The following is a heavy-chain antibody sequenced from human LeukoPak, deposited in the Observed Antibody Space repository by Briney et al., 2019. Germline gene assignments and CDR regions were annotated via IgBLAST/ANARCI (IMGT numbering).Heavy chain of an antibody. CDR2: IYTSGST. J-gene: IGHJ6*03. CDR3: ARSSSTRLGDYYYYMDV. CDR1: GGSISSYY. V-gene: IGHV4-4*07. Sequence: SETLSLTCTVSGGSISSYYWSWIRQPAGKGLEWIGRIYTSGSTNYNPSLKSRVTISVGKSKNQFSLKLSSVTAADTAVYYCARSSSTRLGDYYYYMDVWGKGTMVTVSS. D-gene: IGHD2-2*01.